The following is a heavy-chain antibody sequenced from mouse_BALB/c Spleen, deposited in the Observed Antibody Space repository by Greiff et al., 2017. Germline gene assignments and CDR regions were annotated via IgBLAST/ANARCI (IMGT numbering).Heavy chain of an antibody. CDR2: IWSGGST. CDR3: ARNKEYSNYAYFDV. CDR1: GFSLTSYG. D-gene: IGHD2-5*01. V-gene: IGHV2-2*02. Sequence: QVQLKESGPGLVQPSQSLSITCTVSGFSLTSYGVHWVRQSPGKGLEWLGVIWSGGSTDYNAAFISRLSISKDNSKSQVFFKMNSLQANDTAIYYCARNKEYSNYAYFDVWGAGTTVTVSS. J-gene: IGHJ1*01.